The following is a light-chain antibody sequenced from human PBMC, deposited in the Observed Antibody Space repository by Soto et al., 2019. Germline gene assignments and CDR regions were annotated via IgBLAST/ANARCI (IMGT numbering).Light chain of an antibody. CDR2: TDF. J-gene: IGLJ3*02. CDR1: NSNIGSNT. Sequence: QPVLTQPPSASGTPGQRVTISCSGSNSNIGSNTVNWYQQLPRTAPKLLVFTDFQRPSGVPDRFSGSRSGTSASLAISGLQSEDEADYFCATWDDSLNGWVFGGGTKLTVL. V-gene: IGLV1-44*01. CDR3: ATWDDSLNGWV.